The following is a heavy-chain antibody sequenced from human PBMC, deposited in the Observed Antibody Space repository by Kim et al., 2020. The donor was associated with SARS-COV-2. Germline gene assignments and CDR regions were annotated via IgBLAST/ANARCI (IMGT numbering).Heavy chain of an antibody. CDR2: INHSGST. Sequence: SETLSLTCAVYGGSFSGYYRSWIRQPPGKGLEWIGEINHSGSTNYNPSLKSRVTISVDTSKNQFSLKLSSVTAADTAVYYCARYYYDSSGPGGLDYWGQG. J-gene: IGHJ4*02. V-gene: IGHV4-34*01. CDR1: GGSFSGYY. CDR3: ARYYYDSSGPGGLDY. D-gene: IGHD3-22*01.